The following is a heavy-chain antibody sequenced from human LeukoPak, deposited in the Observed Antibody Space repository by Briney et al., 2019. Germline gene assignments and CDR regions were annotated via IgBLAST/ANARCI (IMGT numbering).Heavy chain of an antibody. D-gene: IGHD2-15*01. Sequence: ESGPALVKPTQTLTLTCTFSGFSRSTSGMRVSWIRQPPGKALEWLARFDCDDDKYYSTSLKTRLTISKDSSKNQVVLTMTSMDPVDTATYFCARLNTKSHCSGGRCYSRYFDYWGQGTLVTVSS. CDR3: ARLNTKSHCSGGRCYSRYFDY. V-gene: IGHV2-70*04. CDR2: FDCDDDK. J-gene: IGHJ4*02. CDR1: GFSRSTSGMR.